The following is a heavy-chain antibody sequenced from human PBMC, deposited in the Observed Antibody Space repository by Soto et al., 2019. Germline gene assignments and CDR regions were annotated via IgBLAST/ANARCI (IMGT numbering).Heavy chain of an antibody. D-gene: IGHD6-13*01. J-gene: IGHJ3*02. Sequence: ASGKVSCKVSGYTLTELSMHWVRQAPGKRVEWMGGFDPEDGEKIYAQKFQGRVTMTEDTSTDTAYMELSSLRAEDTAVYYCATEVRRRSSWQHNDAFDIWGKGTMVTVSS. CDR1: GYTLTELS. V-gene: IGHV1-24*01. CDR2: FDPEDGEK. CDR3: ATEVRRRSSWQHNDAFDI.